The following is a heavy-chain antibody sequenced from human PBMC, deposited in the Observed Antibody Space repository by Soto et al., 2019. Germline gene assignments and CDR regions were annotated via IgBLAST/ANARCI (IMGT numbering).Heavy chain of an antibody. CDR1: GYTFTSYY. J-gene: IGHJ4*02. Sequence: ASVKVSCKASGYTFTSYYMHWVRQAPGQGPEWMGIINPSGGSTSYAQKFQGRVTMTRDTSTSTVYMELSSLRSEDTAVYYCARGGENYYDSSGVDYWGQGTLVTVSS. V-gene: IGHV1-46*01. D-gene: IGHD3-22*01. CDR2: INPSGGST. CDR3: ARGGENYYDSSGVDY.